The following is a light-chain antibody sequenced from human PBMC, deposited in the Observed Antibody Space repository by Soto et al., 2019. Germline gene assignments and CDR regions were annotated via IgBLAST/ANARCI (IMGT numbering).Light chain of an antibody. J-gene: IGLJ1*01. V-gene: IGLV6-57*03. CDR1: SGNIASNF. Sequence: NFMLTQAHSVSESPGKTVTISCTHSSGNIASNFVQWYQQRPGSAPTILIFKNDQRPSGVPDRFSGSLDSSSNSASLIISGLNTEDEADYYCQSYDATSYVFGTGTKVTVL. CDR3: QSYDATSYV. CDR2: KND.